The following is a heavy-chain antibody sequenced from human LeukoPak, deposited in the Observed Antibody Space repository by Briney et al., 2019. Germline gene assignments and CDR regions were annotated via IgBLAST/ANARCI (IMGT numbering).Heavy chain of an antibody. CDR1: GYRFTDFG. V-gene: IGHV1-18*01. J-gene: IGHJ4*02. D-gene: IGHD1-26*01. CDR2: ISPRYGYT. Sequence: GASVKVSCTASGYRFTDFGISWVRQAPGQGLEWMGWISPRYGYTNFAQRFQGRVTMTTDASTSTAYMELRSLRSDETAVFYCARDRGATYSFDFWGQGTLVTVSS. CDR3: ARDRGATYSFDF.